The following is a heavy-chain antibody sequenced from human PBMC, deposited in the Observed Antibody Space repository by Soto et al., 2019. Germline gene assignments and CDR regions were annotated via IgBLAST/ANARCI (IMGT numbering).Heavy chain of an antibody. D-gene: IGHD3-16*01. Sequence: GASVKVSCKASGFTFTSSTIQWVRQTRGQGLEWIGWIVVGSGNTKYAQRVEERVTMTRDTSTNTAYLELNSLRFEDTAMYYCAAREYTFGGFDYWGQGTLVTVSS. CDR2: IVVGSGNT. CDR1: GFTFTSST. J-gene: IGHJ4*02. CDR3: AAREYTFGGFDY. V-gene: IGHV1-58*02.